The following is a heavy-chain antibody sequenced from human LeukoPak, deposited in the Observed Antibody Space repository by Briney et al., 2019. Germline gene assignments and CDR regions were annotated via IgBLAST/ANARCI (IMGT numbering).Heavy chain of an antibody. CDR2: ISAYNGNT. V-gene: IGHV1-18*01. Sequence: GASVKVSCKASGYTFTSYGISWVRQAPGQGLEWMGWISAYNGNTNYAQKLQGRVTMTTDTSTSTAYMELRSLRSDDTAVYYCARDDCSSTSCHYYGMDVWGQGTTVTVSS. D-gene: IGHD2-2*01. CDR1: GYTFTSYG. CDR3: ARDDCSSTSCHYYGMDV. J-gene: IGHJ6*02.